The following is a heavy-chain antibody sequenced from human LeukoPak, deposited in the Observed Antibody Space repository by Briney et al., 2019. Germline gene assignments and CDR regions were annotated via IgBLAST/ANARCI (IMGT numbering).Heavy chain of an antibody. V-gene: IGHV3-33*01. D-gene: IGHD3-10*01. Sequence: PGGSLRLSCAASGFTFSSYGMHWVRQAPGKGLEWVAVIWYDGSNKYYADSVKGRFTISRDNSKNTLYLQMNSLRAEDTAVYYCARDLKSFSYYGSGSYYNVNWLDPWGQGTLVTVSS. CDR1: GFTFSSYG. CDR3: ARDLKSFSYYGSGSYYNVNWLDP. J-gene: IGHJ5*02. CDR2: IWYDGSNK.